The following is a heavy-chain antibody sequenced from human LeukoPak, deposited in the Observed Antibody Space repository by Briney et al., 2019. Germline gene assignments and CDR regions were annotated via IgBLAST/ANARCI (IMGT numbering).Heavy chain of an antibody. D-gene: IGHD3-10*01. Sequence: SETLSLTCTVSGGSISSGSYYWSWIRQPAGKGLEWIGYVYYSGSTNYNPSLKSRVTISVDTSKNQFSLKLYSVTAADTAVYYCARRHKVGAGDALDIWGQGTMVTVSS. CDR2: VYYSGST. J-gene: IGHJ3*02. V-gene: IGHV4-61*10. CDR3: ARRHKVGAGDALDI. CDR1: GGSISSGSYY.